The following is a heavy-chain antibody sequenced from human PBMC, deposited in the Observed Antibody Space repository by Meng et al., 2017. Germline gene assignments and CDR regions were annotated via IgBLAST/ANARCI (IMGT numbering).Heavy chain of an antibody. D-gene: IGHD1-26*01. Sequence: GESLKISCAASGFTFSSYAMSWVRQAPGKGLEWVAVIWYDGSNKYYADSVKGRFTISRDNSKNTLYLQMNSLRAEDTAVYYCARGWELRGPFDYWGQGTLVTVSS. CDR1: GFTFSSYA. CDR3: ARGWELRGPFDY. J-gene: IGHJ4*02. V-gene: IGHV3-33*08. CDR2: IWYDGSNK.